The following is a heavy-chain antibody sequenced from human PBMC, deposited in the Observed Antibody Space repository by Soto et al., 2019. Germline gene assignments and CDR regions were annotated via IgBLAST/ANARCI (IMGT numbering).Heavy chain of an antibody. CDR3: ARDPLYVHISGWHYYYYGMDV. D-gene: IGHD6-19*01. V-gene: IGHV1-18*04. Sequence: ASVKVSCKASGYTFTSYGISWVRQAPGQGLEWMGWISAYNGNTNYAQKLQGRVTMTTDTSTSTAYMELRSLRSDDTAVYYCARDPLYVHISGWHYYYYGMDVWGQGTTVTVSS. CDR2: ISAYNGNT. J-gene: IGHJ6*02. CDR1: GYTFTSYG.